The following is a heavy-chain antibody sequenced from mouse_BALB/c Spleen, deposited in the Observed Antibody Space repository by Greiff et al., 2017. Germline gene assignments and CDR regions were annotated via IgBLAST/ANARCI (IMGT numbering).Heavy chain of an antibody. D-gene: IGHD2-10*02. CDR1: GFSLTGYG. CDR2: IWGDGST. J-gene: IGHJ4*01. V-gene: IGHV2-6-7*01. Sequence: QVQLKESGPGLVAPSQSLSITCTVSGFSLTGYGVNWVRQPPGKGLEWLGMIWGDGSTDYNSALKSRLSISKDNSKSQVFLKMNSLQTDDTARYYCARDAYGNYTAMDYWGQGTSVTVSS. CDR3: ARDAYGNYTAMDY.